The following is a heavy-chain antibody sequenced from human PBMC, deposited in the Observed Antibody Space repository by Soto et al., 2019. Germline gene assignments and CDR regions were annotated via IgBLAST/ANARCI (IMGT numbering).Heavy chain of an antibody. CDR3: SRQSSDFWSGKPEYYMDV. CDR1: GFTFSGSA. J-gene: IGHJ6*03. V-gene: IGHV3-73*01. Sequence: EVQLVESGGGLVQPGGSLKLSCAASGFTFSGSAMHWVRQASGKGLEWVGRIRSKGNNYATAYGASLKGRFTISRDDSKTTADLQMNSLNTGDTAVYYCSRQSSDFWSGKPEYYMDVWGKGSTVTVSS. D-gene: IGHD3-3*01. CDR2: IRSKGNNYAT.